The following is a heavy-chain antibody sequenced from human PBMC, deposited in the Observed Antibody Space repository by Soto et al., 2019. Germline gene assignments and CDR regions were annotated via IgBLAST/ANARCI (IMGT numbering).Heavy chain of an antibody. CDR2: IIPIFGTA. CDR3: ARKPMIGSGYYGQGHAFDI. D-gene: IGHD3-22*01. Sequence: SVKVSCKASGGTLSSYAISWVRQAPGQGLEWMGGIIPIFGTANYAQKFQGRVTITADESTSTAYMELSSLRSEDTAVYYCARKPMIGSGYYGQGHAFDIWGQGTMVTVSS. CDR1: GGTLSSYA. V-gene: IGHV1-69*13. J-gene: IGHJ3*02.